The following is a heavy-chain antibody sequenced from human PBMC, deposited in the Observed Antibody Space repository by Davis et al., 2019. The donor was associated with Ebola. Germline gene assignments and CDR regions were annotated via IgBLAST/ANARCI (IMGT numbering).Heavy chain of an antibody. Sequence: PSETLSLTCTVSGGSISSGDYYWSWIRQPPGKGLEWIGYIYYSGSTYYNPSLKSRVTISVDTSKNQFSLKLSSVTAADTAVYYCARTAPSVAGTDWYFDLWGRGTLVTVSS. D-gene: IGHD6-19*01. CDR2: IYYSGST. CDR3: ARTAPSVAGTDWYFDL. V-gene: IGHV4-30-4*01. J-gene: IGHJ2*01. CDR1: GGSISSGDYY.